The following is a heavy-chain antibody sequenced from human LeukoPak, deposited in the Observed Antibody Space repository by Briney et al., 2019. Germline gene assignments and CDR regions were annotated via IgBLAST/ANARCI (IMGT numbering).Heavy chain of an antibody. V-gene: IGHV4-4*07. CDR2: IYTSGSS. CDR3: ARAAYGDYRYYYFYLDV. Sequence: SETLSLTCTVSGGSINSYYWSWIRQPAGKGLEWIGRIYTSGSSNYNPSLKSRVTMSVDTSKNQFSLRLTSVTAADTAVYYCARAAYGDYRYYYFYLDVWGKGATVTVSS. CDR1: GGSINSYY. J-gene: IGHJ6*03. D-gene: IGHD4-17*01.